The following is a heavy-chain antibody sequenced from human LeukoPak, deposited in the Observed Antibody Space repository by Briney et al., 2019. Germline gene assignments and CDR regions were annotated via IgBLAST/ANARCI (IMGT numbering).Heavy chain of an antibody. D-gene: IGHD2-15*01. Sequence: SGTLSLTCTVSGGSMSSFYWSWFRQPAGKELEWIGRIYSSGSTNYNPSLKSRVTMSVDTSKKQFSLKLNSVTAADTAVYYCARVLGWAAFDYWGQGTLVTVSS. CDR2: IYSSGST. CDR3: ARVLGWAAFDY. V-gene: IGHV4-4*07. J-gene: IGHJ4*02. CDR1: GGSMSSFY.